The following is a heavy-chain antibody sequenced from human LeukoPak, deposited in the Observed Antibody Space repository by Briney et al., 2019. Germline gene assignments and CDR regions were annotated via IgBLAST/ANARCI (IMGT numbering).Heavy chain of an antibody. J-gene: IGHJ5*02. Sequence: SETLSLTCSVSGGSISTAYWSWIRQPPGKGLEWIGNIHYSGITNYNSSLKSRVSISLDTSKNQFSLKMISVSTADTAVYYCARYDSGTFYKANWFDPWGQGTLVTVSS. CDR2: IHYSGIT. V-gene: IGHV4-59*01. CDR3: ARYDSGTFYKANWFDP. CDR1: GGSISTAY. D-gene: IGHD3-10*01.